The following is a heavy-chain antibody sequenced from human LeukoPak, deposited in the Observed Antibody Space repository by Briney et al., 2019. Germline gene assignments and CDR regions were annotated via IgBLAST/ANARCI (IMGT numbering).Heavy chain of an antibody. CDR2: IRYDGNNK. CDR1: GFTFSSHG. D-gene: IGHD3-10*01. V-gene: IGHV3-30*02. CDR3: AKNRGYMDV. Sequence: GGSLRLSCAASGFTFSSHGLHWVRQAQGKGLEWVAFIRYDGNNKHYADSVKGRFTISRDNSKNTLYLQMNSLRAEDTAVYYCAKNRGYMDVWGKGTTVTVSS. J-gene: IGHJ6*03.